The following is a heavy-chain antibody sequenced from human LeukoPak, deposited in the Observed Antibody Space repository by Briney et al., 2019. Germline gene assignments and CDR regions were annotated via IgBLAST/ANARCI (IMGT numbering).Heavy chain of an antibody. D-gene: IGHD4-11*01. CDR3: ARDGVTVTSPNWFDP. CDR2: ISAYNGNT. Sequence: ASVKVSCKASGYTFTSYGISWVRQAPGQGLEWMGWISAYNGNTNYAQKLQGRVTMTTDTSTSTAYMELRSLRSDDTAVYYCARDGVTVTSPNWFDPWGQGTLVTVSS. CDR1: GYTFTSYG. J-gene: IGHJ5*02. V-gene: IGHV1-18*01.